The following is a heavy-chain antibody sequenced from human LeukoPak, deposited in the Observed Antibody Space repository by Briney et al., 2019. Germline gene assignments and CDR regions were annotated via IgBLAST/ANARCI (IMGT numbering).Heavy chain of an antibody. CDR2: ISYDGSNK. CDR3: AKEPFSGYDDY. Sequence: QSGGSLRLSCAASGFTFSNYGMHWVRQAPGKGLEWVAVISYDGSNKYYADSVKGRFTISRDNSKNTLYLQMNSLRAEDTAVYYCAKEPFSGYDDYWGQGTLVTVSS. D-gene: IGHD5-12*01. J-gene: IGHJ4*02. V-gene: IGHV3-30*18. CDR1: GFTFSNYG.